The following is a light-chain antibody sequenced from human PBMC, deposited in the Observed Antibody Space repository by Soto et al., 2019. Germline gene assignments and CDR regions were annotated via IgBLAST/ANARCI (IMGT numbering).Light chain of an antibody. V-gene: IGLV8-61*01. J-gene: IGLJ2*01. CDR3: VLYMGSGIGV. CDR1: SGSVSTSYY. Sequence: QTVVTQEPSFSVSPGGTVTLTCGLSSGSVSTSYYPSWYQQTPGQAPRTLIYSTNTRSSGVPDRFSGSILGNKAALTITGAQADDESDYYCVLYMGSGIGVFGGGTTVTVL. CDR2: STN.